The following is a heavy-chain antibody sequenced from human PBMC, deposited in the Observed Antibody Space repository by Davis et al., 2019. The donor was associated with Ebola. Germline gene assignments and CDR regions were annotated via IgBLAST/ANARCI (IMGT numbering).Heavy chain of an antibody. CDR2: IYPGDSDT. J-gene: IGHJ4*02. CDR3: AKQESLYGSSDY. D-gene: IGHD3-22*01. CDR1: GYSFTTYW. Sequence: GESLKISCKGSGYSFTTYWIAWVRQTPAKGLEWMGFIYPGDSDTRYSSSFEGQVTISVDRSISTAYLQWSSLKASDTAMYYCAKQESLYGSSDYWGQGTLVTVSS. V-gene: IGHV5-51*01.